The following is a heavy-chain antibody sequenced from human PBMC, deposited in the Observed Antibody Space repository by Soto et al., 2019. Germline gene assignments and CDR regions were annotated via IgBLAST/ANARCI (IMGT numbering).Heavy chain of an antibody. V-gene: IGHV1-46*03. Sequence: QVQLVQSGAEVKKPGASVTVSCTASGYTFTSYYIHWVRQAPGQGLEWMGIINPSGGSTSYAQKFQGRVTMTRDTSTSTVYMEVSGLRSEDTAVYYCARDQEPSTLYYDYYMDVWGKGTTVTVSS. CDR3: ARDQEPSTLYYDYYMDV. CDR2: INPSGGST. CDR1: GYTFTSYY. J-gene: IGHJ6*03.